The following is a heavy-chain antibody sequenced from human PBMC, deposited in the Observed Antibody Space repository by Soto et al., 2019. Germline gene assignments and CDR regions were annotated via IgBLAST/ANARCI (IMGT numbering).Heavy chain of an antibody. CDR1: GGSISSYY. CDR3: ARSYTSSSLVDY. D-gene: IGHD6-6*01. V-gene: IGHV4-59*01. J-gene: IGHJ4*02. Sequence: SETLSLTCTVSGGSISSYYWSWIRQPPGKGLEWIGYIYYSGSTNYNPSLKSRVTISVDTSKNQFSLKLSPVTAADTAVYYCARSYTSSSLVDYWGQGTLVTVSS. CDR2: IYYSGST.